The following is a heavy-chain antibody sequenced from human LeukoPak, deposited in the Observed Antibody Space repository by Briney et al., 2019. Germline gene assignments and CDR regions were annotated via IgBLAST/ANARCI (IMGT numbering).Heavy chain of an antibody. D-gene: IGHD1-26*01. J-gene: IGHJ5*02. Sequence: EASVKVSCKASGYTFSSYYMHWVRQAPGQGLEWMGRINPSGGNTSYAQKFQGRVTMTRDMSTSTVYMELSSLRSEDTAVYYCARVGASGPWGQGTLVTVSS. V-gene: IGHV1-46*01. CDR3: ARVGASGP. CDR1: GYTFSSYY. CDR2: INPSGGNT.